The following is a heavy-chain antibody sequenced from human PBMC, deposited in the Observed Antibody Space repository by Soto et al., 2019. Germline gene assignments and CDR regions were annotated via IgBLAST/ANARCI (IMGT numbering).Heavy chain of an antibody. Sequence: QVQLQESGPGLVKPSETLSLTCAVSGDSLSGTYWWSWVRQAPGGGLQWIGEISYSGTTHYDPSLMSRVNISMDKSRSEFSLTLISVTAADSASYYCARHILVTGTRGFDFWGQGILVTVSS. CDR2: ISYSGTT. CDR1: GDSLSGTYW. CDR3: ARHILVTGTRGFDF. V-gene: IGHV4-4*02. J-gene: IGHJ4*02. D-gene: IGHD6-19*01.